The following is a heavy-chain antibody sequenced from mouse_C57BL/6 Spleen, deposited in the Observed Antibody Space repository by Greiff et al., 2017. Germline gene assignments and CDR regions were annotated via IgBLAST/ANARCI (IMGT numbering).Heavy chain of an antibody. J-gene: IGHJ3*01. V-gene: IGHV1-69*01. CDR2: IDPSDSYP. CDR3: ARKGYGSTWFAY. Sequence: QVQLQQPGAELVMPGASVKLSCKASGYTFTSYWMHWVKQRPGQGFEWIGEIDPSDSYPNYNQKFKGKSTLTVDKSSSTAYMQLSSLTSEDSAVYYCARKGYGSTWFAYWGQGTLVTVSA. CDR1: GYTFTSYW. D-gene: IGHD1-1*01.